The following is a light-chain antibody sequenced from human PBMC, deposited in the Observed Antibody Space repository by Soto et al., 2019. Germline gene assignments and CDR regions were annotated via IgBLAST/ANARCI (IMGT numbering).Light chain of an antibody. V-gene: IGKV1-39*01. CDR1: QSISNH. CDR3: QQSYSSPPT. Sequence: DIQMTQSPSSLSASVEDRVIITCRASQSISNHLNWYQQKPGKAPKLLIFAASSLQSGVPSRFSGSRSGPDFTLTISSLQPKDFATDYCQQSYSSPPTFGQGTKVDIK. CDR2: AAS. J-gene: IGKJ1*01.